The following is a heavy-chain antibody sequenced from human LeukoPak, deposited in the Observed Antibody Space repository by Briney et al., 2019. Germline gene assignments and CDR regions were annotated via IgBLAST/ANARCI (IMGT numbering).Heavy chain of an antibody. D-gene: IGHD2-15*01. J-gene: IGHJ3*02. V-gene: IGHV4-38-2*01. CDR1: GGSFSGYY. Sequence: SETLSLTCAVYGGSFSGYYWGWIRQPPGKGLEWIGSIYHSGSTYYNPSLKSRVTISVDTSKNQFSLKLSSVTAADTAVYYCARAITSGHAFDIWGQGTMVTVSS. CDR3: ARAITSGHAFDI. CDR2: IYHSGST.